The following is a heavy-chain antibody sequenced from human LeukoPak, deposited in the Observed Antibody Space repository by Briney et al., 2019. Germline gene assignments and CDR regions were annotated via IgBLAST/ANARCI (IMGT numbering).Heavy chain of an antibody. CDR1: GFTFSSYA. CDR3: AGGGGLDV. J-gene: IGHJ6*02. CDR2: ISYDGSNK. D-gene: IGHD3-16*01. Sequence: GGSLRLSCAASGFTFSSYAMHWVRQAPGKGLEWVAVISYDGSNKYYADSVKGRFTISRDNSKNTLYLQMNSLRAEDTAVYFCAGGGGLDVWGQGATVTVSS. V-gene: IGHV3-30*04.